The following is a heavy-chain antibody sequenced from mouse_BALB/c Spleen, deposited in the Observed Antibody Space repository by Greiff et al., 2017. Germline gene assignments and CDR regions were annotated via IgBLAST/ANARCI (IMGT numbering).Heavy chain of an antibody. D-gene: IGHD2-10*02. CDR2: ISTYYGNT. Sequence: VQLQQSGPELVRPGVSVKISCKGSSYTFTDYAMHWVKQSHAKSLEWIGVISTYYGNTNYNQKFKGKATMTVDKSSSTAYMELARLTSEDSAVYYCAREEYGNFFAYWGQGTLVTVSA. V-gene: IGHV1-67*01. CDR3: AREEYGNFFAY. J-gene: IGHJ3*01. CDR1: SYTFTDYA.